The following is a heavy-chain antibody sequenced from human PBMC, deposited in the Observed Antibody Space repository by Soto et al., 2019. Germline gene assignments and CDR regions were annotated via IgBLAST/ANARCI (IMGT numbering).Heavy chain of an antibody. CDR2: IIPIFGTA. J-gene: IGHJ6*02. CDR3: ARARITIFGVVIPTEYYYYYGMDV. D-gene: IGHD3-3*01. Sequence: SVKVSCKASGGTFSSYAISWVRQAPGQGLEWMGGIIPIFGTANYAQKFQGRVTITADKSTSTAYMELSSLRSEDTAVYYCARARITIFGVVIPTEYYYYYGMDVWGQGTTVTVYS. V-gene: IGHV1-69*06. CDR1: GGTFSSYA.